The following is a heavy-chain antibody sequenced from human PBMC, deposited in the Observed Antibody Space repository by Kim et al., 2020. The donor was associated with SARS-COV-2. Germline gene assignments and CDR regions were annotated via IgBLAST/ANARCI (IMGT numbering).Heavy chain of an antibody. V-gene: IGHV1-69*04. CDR3: ARSTWQAERPFDY. CDR1: GGTFSSYA. Sequence: SVKVSCKASGGTFSSYAISWVRQAPGQGLEWMGRIIPILGIANYAQKFQGRVTITADKSTSTAYMELSSLRSEDTAVYYCARSTWQAERPFDYWGQGTLVTVSS. J-gene: IGHJ4*02. CDR2: IIPILGIA. D-gene: IGHD1-1*01.